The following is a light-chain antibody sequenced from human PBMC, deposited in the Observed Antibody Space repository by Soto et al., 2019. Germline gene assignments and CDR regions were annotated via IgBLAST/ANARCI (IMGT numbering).Light chain of an antibody. CDR3: CSYGGRSTYI. Sequence: QSALTQPASVSGSPGQSITISCSGTSSDVGSSTLVSWYQQHPGKAPKLMIYEATKRPSGVSNRFSGSKSGNTASLKISGLQAEDEADYHCCSYGGRSTYIFGTGTKVTVL. CDR2: EAT. J-gene: IGLJ1*01. CDR1: SSDVGSSTL. V-gene: IGLV2-23*01.